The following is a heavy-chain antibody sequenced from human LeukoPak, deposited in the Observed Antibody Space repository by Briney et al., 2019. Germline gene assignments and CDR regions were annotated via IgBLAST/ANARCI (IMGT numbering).Heavy chain of an antibody. D-gene: IGHD1-14*01. CDR3: TRYNNDHFDY. CDR2: IAYDGSRA. Sequence: GGSLRLSCAASGFTFSSYAMHWVRQTPGKGLEWVAVIAYDGSRAFYADSVKGRFTISRDNSKNTMSVQMDDLRAEDTAVYYCTRYNNDHFDYWGQGTLVTVSS. J-gene: IGHJ4*02. V-gene: IGHV3-30*04. CDR1: GFTFSSYA.